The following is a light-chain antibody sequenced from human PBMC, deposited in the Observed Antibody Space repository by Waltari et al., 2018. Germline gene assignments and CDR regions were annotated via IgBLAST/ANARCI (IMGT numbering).Light chain of an antibody. CDR2: DDD. CDR3: QVWDSDDDYWV. Sequence: SYVLTQPPSVSVAPGNTARITCAGTHLGSKGVHWYQQRPGQAPVLVVSDDDDRPSGTPERLSGSRSGDTATLTLRTVEAGDEADYYCQVWDSDDDYWVFGGGTTLTVL. V-gene: IGLV3-21*03. J-gene: IGLJ3*02. CDR1: HLGSKG.